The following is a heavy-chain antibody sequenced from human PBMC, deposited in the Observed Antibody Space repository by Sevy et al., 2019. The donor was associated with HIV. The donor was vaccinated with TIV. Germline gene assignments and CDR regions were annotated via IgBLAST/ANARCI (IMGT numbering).Heavy chain of an antibody. CDR1: GFTFDDYG. J-gene: IGHJ4*02. V-gene: IGHV3-9*03. D-gene: IGHD2-15*01. CDR2: ISWKSATI. CDR3: AKGAVSSLLSAIAY. Sequence: GGSLRLSCAASGFTFDDYGMHWVRQAPGKGLEWVSGISWKSATIVYADSAKGRFTISRDNARNSLYLQMNSLRVEDMAFYYWAKGAVSSLLSAIAYWGQGTLVTVSS.